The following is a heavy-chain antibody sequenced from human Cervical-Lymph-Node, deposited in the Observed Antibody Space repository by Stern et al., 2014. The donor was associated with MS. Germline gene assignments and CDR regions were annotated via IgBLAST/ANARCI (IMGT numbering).Heavy chain of an antibody. J-gene: IGHJ4*02. CDR1: GFTYRSFA. V-gene: IGHV3-30*03. CDR2: MSKDETKT. CDR3: VPGSGAFDF. Sequence: VPLVESGGGVVHPGTSLRLSCAASGFTYRSFAMHWVRQAPGKGLEWVAVMSKDETKTNYADSVKGRFVISRDNSKNTLYLQMSSLRHDDTAVYYCVPGSGAFDFWGQGTLVIVSS. D-gene: IGHD3-10*01.